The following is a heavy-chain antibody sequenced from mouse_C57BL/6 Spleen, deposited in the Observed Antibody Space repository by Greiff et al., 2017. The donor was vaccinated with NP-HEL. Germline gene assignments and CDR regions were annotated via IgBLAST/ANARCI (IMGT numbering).Heavy chain of an antibody. Sequence: EVQRVESGGDLVKPGGSLKLSCAASGFTFSSYGMSWVRQTPDKRLEWVATISSGGSYTYYPDSVKGRFTISRDNAKNTLYLQMSSLKSEDTAMYYCARQDYDYDRGFDYWGQGTTLTVSS. V-gene: IGHV5-6*01. CDR1: GFTFSSYG. D-gene: IGHD2-4*01. CDR2: ISSGGSYT. CDR3: ARQDYDYDRGFDY. J-gene: IGHJ2*01.